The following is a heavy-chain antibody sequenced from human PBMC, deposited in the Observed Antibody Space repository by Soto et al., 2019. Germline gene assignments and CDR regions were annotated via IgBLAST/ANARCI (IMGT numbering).Heavy chain of an antibody. CDR2: IYYSGST. V-gene: IGHV4-61*01. CDR3: ARDSSPYYGMDV. J-gene: IGHJ6*02. CDR1: GGSVSSGSYY. Sequence: KPSETLSLTCTVSGGSVSSGSYYWSWIRQPPGKGLEWIGYIYYSGSTNYNPSLKSRVTISVDTSKNQFSLKLSSVTAADTAVYYCARDSSPYYGMDVWGQGTTVTV. D-gene: IGHD3-16*01.